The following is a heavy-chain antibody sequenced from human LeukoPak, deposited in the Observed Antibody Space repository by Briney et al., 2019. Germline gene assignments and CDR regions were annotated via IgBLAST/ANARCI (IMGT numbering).Heavy chain of an antibody. J-gene: IGHJ4*02. V-gene: IGHV3-7*05. D-gene: IGHD4-17*01. CDR1: GFDSGFTFSSYW. Sequence: GGSLRLSCAASGFDSGFTFSSYWMSWVRQAPGKGLEWVANIKQDGSEKYYVDSVKGRFTISRDNAKNSLYLQMNSLRAEDTAVYYCATEGPDYGDYLFDYWGQGTLVTVTS. CDR3: ATEGPDYGDYLFDY. CDR2: IKQDGSEK.